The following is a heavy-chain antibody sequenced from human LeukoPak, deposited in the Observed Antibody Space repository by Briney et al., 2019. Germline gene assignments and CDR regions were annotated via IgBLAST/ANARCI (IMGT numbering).Heavy chain of an antibody. Sequence: SQTLSLTCTVSGGSISSGDYYWSWIRQPPGKGLEWIGYIYYSGSTYYNPSLKSRVTISVDTSKNQFSLKLSSVTAADTAVYYCARVYDILTLGGFDYWGQGTLVTVSS. CDR3: ARVYDILTLGGFDY. CDR1: GGSISSGDYY. J-gene: IGHJ4*02. CDR2: IYYSGST. V-gene: IGHV4-30-4*08. D-gene: IGHD3-9*01.